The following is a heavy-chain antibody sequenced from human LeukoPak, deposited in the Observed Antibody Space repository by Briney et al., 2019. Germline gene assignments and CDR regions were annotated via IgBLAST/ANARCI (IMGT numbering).Heavy chain of an antibody. CDR2: ITPIFDTA. Sequence: AASVKVSCKASGGTFSKYGINWVRQAPGQGLEWMGGITPIFDTAKYLQKFQGRVTITADESTSTAYMELSRLRFEDTAIYYCARASSDDTAMATPFAYWGQGTLVTVSS. J-gene: IGHJ4*02. CDR3: ARASSDDTAMATPFAY. V-gene: IGHV1-69*13. CDR1: GGTFSKYG. D-gene: IGHD5-18*01.